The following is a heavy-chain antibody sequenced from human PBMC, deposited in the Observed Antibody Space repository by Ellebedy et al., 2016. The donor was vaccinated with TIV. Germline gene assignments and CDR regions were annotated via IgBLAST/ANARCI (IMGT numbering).Heavy chain of an antibody. CDR3: ASNYATYYDILTGYVFDY. Sequence: GESLKISXAASGFTFSSYGMHWVRQAPGKGLEWAALISYDGNKTDYADSVKGRFTISRDNSKNTLYLQMNSLRAEDTAVYYCASNYATYYDILTGYVFDYWGQGTLVTVSS. J-gene: IGHJ4*02. CDR2: ISYDGNKT. CDR1: GFTFSSYG. D-gene: IGHD3-9*01. V-gene: IGHV3-30*03.